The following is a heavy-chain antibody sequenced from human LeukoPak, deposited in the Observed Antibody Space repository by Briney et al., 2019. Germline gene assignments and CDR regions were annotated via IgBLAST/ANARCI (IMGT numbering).Heavy chain of an antibody. Sequence: PGGSLRLSCAPSGFTFSGYAMHWVRQAPGKGLEWVAFIRYDGSNKYYADSVKGRFTISRDNSKNTLYLQMNSLRAEDTAVYYCAKGKLTTVTTVSDYWGQGTLVTVSS. D-gene: IGHD4-17*01. CDR2: IRYDGSNK. V-gene: IGHV3-30*02. CDR1: GFTFSGYA. CDR3: AKGKLTTVTTVSDY. J-gene: IGHJ4*02.